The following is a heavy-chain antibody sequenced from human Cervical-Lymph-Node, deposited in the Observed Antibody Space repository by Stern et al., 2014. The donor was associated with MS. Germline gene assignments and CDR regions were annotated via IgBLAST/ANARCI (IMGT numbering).Heavy chain of an antibody. CDR3: TTPLITVLRRVRKDA. CDR1: GFAFNNAW. CDR2: IKSETDGATT. Sequence: EVQLVESGGDLVKPGGSLRLSCAGSGFAFNNAWMTWVRQAPGRGLEWVGRIKSETDGATTDYAAPVKGRFTISRNRTENTLHLQMNSLKIEDTAVYYCTTPLITVLRRVRKDAWGQGTTVTVSS. V-gene: IGHV3-15*01. J-gene: IGHJ6*02. D-gene: IGHD3-10*01.